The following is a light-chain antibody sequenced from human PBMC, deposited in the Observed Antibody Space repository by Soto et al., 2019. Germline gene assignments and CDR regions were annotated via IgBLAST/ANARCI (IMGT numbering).Light chain of an antibody. V-gene: IGLV1-44*01. CDR1: SSNIGSNT. Sequence: QLVLTQPPSASGTPGQRVTISCSGSSSNIGSNTVNWYQQLPGTAPKLLIYSYNQRPSGVPDRFSDSKSGTSASLDISGLQSEDEADYYCAAWDDSLSGYVFGTGTKVTVL. CDR3: AAWDDSLSGYV. J-gene: IGLJ1*01. CDR2: SYN.